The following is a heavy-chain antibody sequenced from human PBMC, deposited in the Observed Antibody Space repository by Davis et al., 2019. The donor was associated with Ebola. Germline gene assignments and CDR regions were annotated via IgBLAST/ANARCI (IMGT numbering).Heavy chain of an antibody. Sequence: SETLSLTCAVSGGSISSSNWWSWVRQPPGKGLEWIGEIYHSGSTNYNPSLKSRVTISVDKSKNQFSLKLSSVTAADTAVYYCARSGYGDYSWFDPWGQGTLVTVSS. J-gene: IGHJ5*02. V-gene: IGHV4-4*02. CDR3: ARSGYGDYSWFDP. CDR1: GGSISSSNW. D-gene: IGHD4-17*01. CDR2: IYHSGST.